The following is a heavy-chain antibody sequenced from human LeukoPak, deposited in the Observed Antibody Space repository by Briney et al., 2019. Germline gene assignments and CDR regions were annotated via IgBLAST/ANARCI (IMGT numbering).Heavy chain of an antibody. CDR3: ARVAGSIDY. V-gene: IGHV1-8*03. J-gene: IGHJ4*02. CDR2: MNPNSGYT. CDR1: GYTFTTYD. Sequence: ASVKVSCKASGYTFTTYDINRVRQATGQGLEWMGWMNPNSGYTGYAQKFQGRVTITRDTSISTDYMELSSLRSEDTAVYYCARVAGSIDYWGQGTLVTVSS. D-gene: IGHD6-19*01.